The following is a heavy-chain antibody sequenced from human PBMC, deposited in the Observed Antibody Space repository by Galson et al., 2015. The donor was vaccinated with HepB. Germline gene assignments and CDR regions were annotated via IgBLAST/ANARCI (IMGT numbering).Heavy chain of an antibody. J-gene: IGHJ6*02. D-gene: IGHD2-2*01. CDR2: IIPILGIA. CDR3: GAAMRSIPTDYYYYGMDV. Sequence: SVKVSCKASGGTFSSYTISWVRQAPGQGLEWMGRIIPILGIANYAQKFQGRVTITADKSTSTAYMELSSLRSEDTAVYYCGAAMRSIPTDYYYYGMDVWGQGTTVTISS. CDR1: GGTFSSYT. V-gene: IGHV1-69*02.